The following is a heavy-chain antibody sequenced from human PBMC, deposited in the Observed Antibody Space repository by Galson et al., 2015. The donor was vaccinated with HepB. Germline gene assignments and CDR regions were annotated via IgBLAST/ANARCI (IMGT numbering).Heavy chain of an antibody. V-gene: IGHV4-59*01. J-gene: IGHJ4*02. CDR2: IYYDGSA. CDR1: GGAISGYY. CDR3: ARSVRGSNSDYDY. Sequence: ETLSLACTVSGGAISGYYWSWIRQSPGKGLEWVGYIYYDGSADYNPSLLSRATMSIDTSKKQFSLSLTAVTAADTAVYFCARSVRGSNSDYDYWGQGPLVTVSS. D-gene: IGHD4-11*01.